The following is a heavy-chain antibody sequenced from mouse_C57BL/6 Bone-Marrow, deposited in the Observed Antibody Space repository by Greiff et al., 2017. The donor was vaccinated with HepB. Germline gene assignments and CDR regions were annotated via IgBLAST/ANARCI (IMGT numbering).Heavy chain of an antibody. Sequence: VQLKESGGGLVQPKGSLKLSCAASGFSFNTYAMNWVRQAPGKGLEWVARIRSKSNNYATYYADSVKDRFTISRDDSESMLYLQMNNLKTVDTAMYYCVRQGATVVPYFDYWGQGTTLTVSS. CDR1: GFSFNTYA. CDR3: VRQGATVVPYFDY. V-gene: IGHV10-1*01. J-gene: IGHJ2*01. D-gene: IGHD1-1*01. CDR2: IRSKSNNYAT.